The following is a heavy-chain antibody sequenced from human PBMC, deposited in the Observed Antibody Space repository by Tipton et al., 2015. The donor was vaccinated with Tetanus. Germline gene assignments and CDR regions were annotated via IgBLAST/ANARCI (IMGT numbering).Heavy chain of an antibody. Sequence: TLSLTCTVSGGSFRSGDHYWSWIRQPPGKGLEWIGYIYYSGNSDYNPSLKSRVTLSVGTSNNQFSLKLNSVTAADTAVYYCARLASYSNHLDAWGQGALVTVSS. CDR1: GGSFRSGDHY. J-gene: IGHJ4*02. D-gene: IGHD4-11*01. CDR2: IYYSGNS. CDR3: ARLASYSNHLDA. V-gene: IGHV4-30-4*01.